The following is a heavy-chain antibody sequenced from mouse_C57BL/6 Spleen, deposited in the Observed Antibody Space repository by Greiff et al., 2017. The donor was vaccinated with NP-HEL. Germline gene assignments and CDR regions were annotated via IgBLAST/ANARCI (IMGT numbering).Heavy chain of an antibody. CDR3: ARSYYGSSFAY. V-gene: IGHV1-61*01. Sequence: QVQLKQPGAELVRPGSSVKLSCKASGYTFTSYWMDWVKQRPGQGLEWIGNIYPSDSETHYNQKFKDKATLTVDKSSSTAYMQLSSLTSEDSAVYYCARSYYGSSFAYWGQGTLVTVSA. CDR2: IYPSDSET. CDR1: GYTFTSYW. D-gene: IGHD1-1*01. J-gene: IGHJ3*01.